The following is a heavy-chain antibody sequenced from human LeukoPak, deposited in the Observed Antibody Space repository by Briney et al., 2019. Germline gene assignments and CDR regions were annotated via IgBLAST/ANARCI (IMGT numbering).Heavy chain of an antibody. CDR1: GGSISSYY. V-gene: IGHV4-4*07. J-gene: IGHJ4*02. Sequence: SETLSLTCTVSGGSISSYYWSWIRQPAGKGLEWIGRIYTSGSTNYNPSLKSRVTMSVDTSKNQFSLKLSSVTAADTAVYYCARGGPRYYDFWSGYSTNFDYWGQGTLVTVSS. CDR3: ARGGPRYYDFWSGYSTNFDY. CDR2: IYTSGST. D-gene: IGHD3-3*01.